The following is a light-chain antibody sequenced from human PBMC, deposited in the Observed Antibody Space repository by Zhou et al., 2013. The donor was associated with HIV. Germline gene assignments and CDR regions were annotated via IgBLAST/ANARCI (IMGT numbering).Light chain of an antibody. Sequence: DLRMTQSPSSLSASVGDRVTITCRANETVGRSLAWYQQKLGKAPTLLIYKTSSLDKGVPSRFSGSGSGTEFTLTITGLQPDDLATYYCQQYYSFLLSFGGGTKVDIK. CDR3: QQYYSFLLS. CDR1: ETVGRS. J-gene: IGKJ4*01. CDR2: KTS. V-gene: IGKV1-5*03.